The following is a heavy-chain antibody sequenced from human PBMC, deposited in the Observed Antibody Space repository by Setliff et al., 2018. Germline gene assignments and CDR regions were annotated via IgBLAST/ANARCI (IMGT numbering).Heavy chain of an antibody. CDR3: AREALSYNSYLSTDY. Sequence: GGSLRLSCAVSGSALGDYYMTWIRQAPGKGLEWLSYISVTGSAVHYADSVKGRFTISRDNGKNSLYLQMNSLTAEDTAVYYCAREALSYNSYLSTDYWGQGTLVTVSS. CDR1: GSALGDYY. CDR2: ISVTGSAV. D-gene: IGHD3-10*01. J-gene: IGHJ4*02. V-gene: IGHV3-11*04.